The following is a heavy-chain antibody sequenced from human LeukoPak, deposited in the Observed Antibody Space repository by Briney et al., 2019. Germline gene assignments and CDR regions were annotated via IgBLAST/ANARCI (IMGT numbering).Heavy chain of an antibody. CDR1: GFSVSSNF. Sequence: PGGSLRLSCAASGFSVSSNFMSWVRQAPGKGLEWVSSISSSSSHIYYADSVKGRFTISRDNAKNSLYLQMNSLRAEDTAVYYCASPLRIAVAGSDYGWWGQGTLVTVSS. J-gene: IGHJ4*02. D-gene: IGHD6-19*01. V-gene: IGHV3-21*01. CDR3: ASPLRIAVAGSDYGW. CDR2: ISSSSSHI.